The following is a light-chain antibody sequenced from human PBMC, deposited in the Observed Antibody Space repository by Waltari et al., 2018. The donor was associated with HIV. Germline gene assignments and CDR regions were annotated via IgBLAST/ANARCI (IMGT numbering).Light chain of an antibody. CDR1: SSNIGAGYD. V-gene: IGLV1-40*01. Sequence: QSVLTQPPSVSGAPGQRVTISCTGSSSNIGAGYDVHWYQQLPGPAPKLLIYGNNNRPSGVPDRFSGSKSGTSASLAITGLQAEDEADYYCQSYDSSLSGSGVFGTGTKVTVL. J-gene: IGLJ1*01. CDR3: QSYDSSLSGSGV. CDR2: GNN.